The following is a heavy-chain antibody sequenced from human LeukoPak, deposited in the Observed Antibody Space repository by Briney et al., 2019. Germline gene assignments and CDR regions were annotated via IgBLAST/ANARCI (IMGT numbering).Heavy chain of an antibody. J-gene: IGHJ5*02. D-gene: IGHD2-8*01. CDR2: IIPNSGGT. CDR3: AREDGRYANWFDP. Sequence: ASVKVSCKASGYTFTGYYMHWVRQAPGQGLEWMGWIIPNSGGTNYAQKFQGRVTMTRDTSISTAYMELSRLRSDDTAVYYCAREDGRYANWFDPWGQGTLVTVSS. CDR1: GYTFTGYY. V-gene: IGHV1-2*02.